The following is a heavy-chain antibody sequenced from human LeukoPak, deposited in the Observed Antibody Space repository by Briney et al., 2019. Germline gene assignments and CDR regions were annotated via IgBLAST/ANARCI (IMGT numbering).Heavy chain of an antibody. CDR3: ARGVEDCTNGVCSVRFDY. D-gene: IGHD2-8*01. CDR1: GYTFTSYD. Sequence: GASVKVSCKASGYTFTSYDINWVRQATGQGLEWMGWMNPNSGNTGYAQKFQGRVTMTRNTSISTAYMELSSLRSEDTAVYYCARGVEDCTNGVCSVRFDYWGQGTLVTVSS. V-gene: IGHV1-8*01. J-gene: IGHJ4*02. CDR2: MNPNSGNT.